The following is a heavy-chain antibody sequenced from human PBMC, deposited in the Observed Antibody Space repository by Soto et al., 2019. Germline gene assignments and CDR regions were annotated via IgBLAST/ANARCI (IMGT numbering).Heavy chain of an antibody. CDR3: ARDPSNPGIAAPGAFDI. CDR1: GDSVSSNSAA. J-gene: IGHJ3*02. D-gene: IGHD6-13*01. CDR2: TYYRSKWYN. Sequence: SQTLSLTCAISGDSVSSNSAAWNWIRQSPSRGLEWLGRTYYRSKWYNDYAVSVESRITINPDTSKNQFSLQLNSVTPEDTAVYYCARDPSNPGIAAPGAFDIWGQGTMVTVSS. V-gene: IGHV6-1*01.